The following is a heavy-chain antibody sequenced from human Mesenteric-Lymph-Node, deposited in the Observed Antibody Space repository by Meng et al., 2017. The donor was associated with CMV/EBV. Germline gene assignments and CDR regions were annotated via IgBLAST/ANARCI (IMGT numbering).Heavy chain of an antibody. V-gene: IGHV3-21*04. CDR2: ISSSSSYI. CDR3: ASLGYCSSTSCSRGMDV. Sequence: GGSLRLSCAASGFTFSSYSMNWVRQAPGKGLEWVSSISSSSSYIYYADSVKGRFTISRDNSKNTLYLQMNSLRAEDTAVYYCASLGYCSSTSCSRGMDVWGQGTTVTVSS. J-gene: IGHJ6*02. CDR1: GFTFSSYS. D-gene: IGHD2-2*01.